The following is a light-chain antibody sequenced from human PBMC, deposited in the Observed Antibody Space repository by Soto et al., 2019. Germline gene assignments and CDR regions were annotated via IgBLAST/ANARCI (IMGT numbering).Light chain of an antibody. CDR3: CSYAGSNFVV. CDR1: SSDVGGYNY. Sequence: QSALTQPPSASGSPGQSVTISCTGTSSDVGGYNYVSWYQQHPGKAPKLMIYEVSKRPSGVPDRFSGSKSDNTASLTVSGLQAEDEADYYCCSYAGSNFVVFGGGTKLTVL. CDR2: EVS. J-gene: IGLJ2*01. V-gene: IGLV2-8*01.